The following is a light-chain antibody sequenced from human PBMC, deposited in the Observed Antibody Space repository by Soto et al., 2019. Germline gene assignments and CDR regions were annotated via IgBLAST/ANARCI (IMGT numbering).Light chain of an antibody. Sequence: QSALTQPRSVSGSPGQSVTISCTGTSSDVGGYNYVSWYQQHPGKAPKLMIYDVSKRPSGVPDRFSGSKSGNTASVAISGLQAEDEADYYCCSYAGNYTLVFGGGTKVTVL. CDR3: CSYAGNYTLV. CDR2: DVS. J-gene: IGLJ2*01. V-gene: IGLV2-11*01. CDR1: SSDVGGYNY.